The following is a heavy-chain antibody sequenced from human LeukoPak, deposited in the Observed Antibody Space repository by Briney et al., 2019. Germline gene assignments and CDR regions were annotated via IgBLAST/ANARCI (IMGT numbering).Heavy chain of an antibody. D-gene: IGHD6-19*01. V-gene: IGHV3-23*01. J-gene: IGHJ4*02. CDR2: ISGRGGST. Sequence: PGGSLRLSCAASGFTFSSYAMGWVRQALGKGLEWVSAISGRGGSTYYADSVKGRFTVSRDNSKNTLSLQMNSLRAEDTAVYYCAKDEQWLVYDYWGQGTLVTVSS. CDR1: GFTFSSYA. CDR3: AKDEQWLVYDY.